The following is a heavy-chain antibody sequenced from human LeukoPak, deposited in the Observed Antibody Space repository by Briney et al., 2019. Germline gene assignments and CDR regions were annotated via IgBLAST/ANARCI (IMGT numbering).Heavy chain of an antibody. V-gene: IGHV3-48*03. Sequence: GGSLRLSCAASGFTFSSYEMNWVRQAPGKGLEWASYISSSGSTIYYADSVKGRFTISRDNAKNSLYLQMNSLRAEDTAVYYCAPPPYGSAPKDWGQGTLVTVSS. CDR1: GFTFSSYE. J-gene: IGHJ4*02. D-gene: IGHD3-10*01. CDR3: APPPYGSAPKD. CDR2: ISSSGSTI.